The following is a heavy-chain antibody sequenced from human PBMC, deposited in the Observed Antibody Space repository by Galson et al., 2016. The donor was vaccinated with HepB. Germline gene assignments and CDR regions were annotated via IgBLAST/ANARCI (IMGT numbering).Heavy chain of an antibody. D-gene: IGHD3-22*01. V-gene: IGHV3-30*03. Sequence: SLRLSCATSGFTFTSYGLHWVRQAPGKGLEWVAAISYDGKKIYYGDSVKGRFTISRDNSKNSLYLLMDSLTGDDTAVYYCARQFYSSGLSYFDFWGQGTLVTVSS. CDR2: ISYDGKKI. CDR1: GFTFTSYG. J-gene: IGHJ4*02. CDR3: ARQFYSSGLSYFDF.